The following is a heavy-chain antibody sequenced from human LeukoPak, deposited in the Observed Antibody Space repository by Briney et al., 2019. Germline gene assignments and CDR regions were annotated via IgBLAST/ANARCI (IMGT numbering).Heavy chain of an antibody. V-gene: IGHV4-39*07. Sequence: SETLSLTCSVSGDSISTSSYYWGWIRQPPGKGLEWIGSIYYSGSTYYNPSLKSRVTISVDTSKNQFSLKLSSVTAADTAVYYCARAGVAYCSGGSCYYSNYFDYWGQGTLVTVSS. CDR3: ARAGVAYCSGGSCYYSNYFDY. CDR2: IYYSGST. J-gene: IGHJ4*02. CDR1: GDSISTSSYY. D-gene: IGHD2-15*01.